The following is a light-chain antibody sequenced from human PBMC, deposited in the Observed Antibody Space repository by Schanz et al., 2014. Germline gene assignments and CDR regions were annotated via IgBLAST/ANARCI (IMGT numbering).Light chain of an antibody. CDR1: SSDVGGYNY. CDR3: SSYTSSSTS. J-gene: IGLJ1*01. CDR2: EVS. V-gene: IGLV2-8*01. Sequence: QSALTQPPSASGSPGQSVTISCTGTSSDVGGYNYVSWYQQHPGKAPKLMIYEVSKRPSGVPDRFSGSKSGNTASLTVSGLQAEDEADYYCSSYTSSSTSFGTGTKLTVL.